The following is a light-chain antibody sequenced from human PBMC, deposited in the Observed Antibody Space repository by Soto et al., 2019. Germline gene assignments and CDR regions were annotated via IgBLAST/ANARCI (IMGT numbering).Light chain of an antibody. V-gene: IGLV2-14*01. CDR1: GSDVADY. Sequence: QSVLTQPHSVSGSPGQSVTISCAGIGSDVADYVSWYQKYPGRAPKLIIYEVRNRPSGISSRFSGSRSGNTASLTISGLQSEDEGDYYCSAYTARSTLVFGGGTKLTVL. CDR2: EVR. J-gene: IGLJ3*02. CDR3: SAYTARSTLV.